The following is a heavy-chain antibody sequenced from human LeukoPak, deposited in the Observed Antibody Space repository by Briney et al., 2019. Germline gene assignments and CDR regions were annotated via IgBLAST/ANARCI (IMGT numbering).Heavy chain of an antibody. CDR3: ARGGGYYCSGGSCYLNWFDP. Sequence: PSETLSLTCTVSGGSISSYYWSWIRQPPGKGLEWIGYMYYSGSTNFNPSLRSRVTISVDTSKNQCSLKLSSVTAADTAVYYCARGGGYYCSGGSCYLNWFDPWGQGTLVTVSS. V-gene: IGHV4-59*01. CDR2: MYYSGST. CDR1: GGSISSYY. D-gene: IGHD2-15*01. J-gene: IGHJ5*02.